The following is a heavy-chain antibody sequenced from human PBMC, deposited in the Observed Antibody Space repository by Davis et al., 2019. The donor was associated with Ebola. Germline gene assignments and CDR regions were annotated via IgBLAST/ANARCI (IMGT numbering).Heavy chain of an antibody. CDR3: TTARERFLEWLLSQSFYYYGMDV. V-gene: IGHV3-15*07. CDR2: IKSKTDCGST. J-gene: IGHJ6*02. D-gene: IGHD3-3*01. Sequence: GGSLRLSCAASGFTFSNAWMNWVRQAPGKGLEWVGRIKSKTDCGSTDYAAPVKGSFTISSDDSKNTRYLQMNSLKTEDTAVYYCTTARERFLEWLLSQSFYYYGMDVWGQGTTVTVSS. CDR1: GFTFSNAW.